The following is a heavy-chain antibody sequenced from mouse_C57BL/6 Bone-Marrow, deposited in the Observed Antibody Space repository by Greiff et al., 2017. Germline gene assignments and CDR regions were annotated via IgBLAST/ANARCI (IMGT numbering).Heavy chain of an antibody. J-gene: IGHJ2*01. CDR2: ISYDGSN. CDR1: GYSITSGYY. Sequence: DVKLQESGPGLVKPSQSLSLTCSVTGYSITSGYYWNWIRQFPGNKLEWMGYISYDGSNNYNPSLKNRISITRDTSKIQFFLKLNSVATEDTATYYCAREGDIWYQRDYWGQGTTLTVSS. CDR3: AREGDIWYQRDY. V-gene: IGHV3-6*01. D-gene: IGHD2-1*01.